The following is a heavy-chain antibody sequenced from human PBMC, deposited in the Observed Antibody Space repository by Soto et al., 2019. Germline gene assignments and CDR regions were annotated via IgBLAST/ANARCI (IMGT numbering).Heavy chain of an antibody. Sequence: GGSLRLSCAASGFTVSSNYMSWVRQAPGKGLEWVSVIYSGGSTYYVDSVKGRFTISRDNSKNTLYLQMNSLRAEDTAVYYCARDRIDGLSDDYYYYGMDVWGQGTTVTVSS. V-gene: IGHV3-53*01. CDR1: GFTVSSNY. D-gene: IGHD3-10*01. J-gene: IGHJ6*02. CDR2: IYSGGST. CDR3: ARDRIDGLSDDYYYYGMDV.